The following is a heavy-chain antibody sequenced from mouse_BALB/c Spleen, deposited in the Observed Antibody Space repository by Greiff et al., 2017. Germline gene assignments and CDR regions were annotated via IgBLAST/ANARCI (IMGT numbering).Heavy chain of an antibody. V-gene: IGHV14-3*02. CDR2: IDPANGNT. Sequence: EVQLQQSGAELVKPGASVKLSCTASGFNIKDTYMHWVKQRPEQGLEWIGRIDPANGNTKYDPKFQGKATITADTSSNTAYLQLSSLTSEDTAVYYCARVLFTTAGLDYWGQGTTLTVSS. J-gene: IGHJ2*01. CDR1: GFNIKDTY. CDR3: ARVLFTTAGLDY. D-gene: IGHD1-2*01.